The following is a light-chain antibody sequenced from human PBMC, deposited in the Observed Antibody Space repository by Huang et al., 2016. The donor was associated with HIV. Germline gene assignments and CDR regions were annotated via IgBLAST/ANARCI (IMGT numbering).Light chain of an antibody. CDR1: QSIGTY. Sequence: EIVLTQSPVTLSLSPGDRATRSCRASQSIGTYLAWYQQKSGQAPRLLIYGVSNRAAGVPSRFSASGSETDFTLTIASLDPDDFAIYHCQQRSKWPLTFGGGTKVEMK. V-gene: IGKV3-11*01. J-gene: IGKJ4*01. CDR2: GVS. CDR3: QQRSKWPLT.